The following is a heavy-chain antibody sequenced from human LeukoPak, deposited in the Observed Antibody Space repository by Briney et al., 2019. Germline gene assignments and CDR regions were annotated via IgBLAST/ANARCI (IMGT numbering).Heavy chain of an antibody. J-gene: IGHJ3*02. CDR1: GFTFSSYG. D-gene: IGHD3-10*01. V-gene: IGHV3-30*03. Sequence: GGSLRLSCAASGFTFSSYGMHWVRQAPGKGLEWVAVISHHGRNEYYADSVKGRLTISRDNSKNTLYLQMNSLRAEDTAVYYCARQGIYGSGSYYRDAFDMWGQGTMVTVSS. CDR2: ISHHGRNE. CDR3: ARQGIYGSGSYYRDAFDM.